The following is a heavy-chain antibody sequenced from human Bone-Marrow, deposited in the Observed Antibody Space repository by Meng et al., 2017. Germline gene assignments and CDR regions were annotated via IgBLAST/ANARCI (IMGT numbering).Heavy chain of an antibody. CDR2: LKQDGSDE. Sequence: ESPKILCSALGFIFKDYSMTWVRQAPGQGLEWAANLKQDGSDEYYVDSVKGRFTISRDNTKNSLYLQMNNLKAEDTAVYYCARDRGGSGSEFYYYYGMDVWGQGTTVTVSS. V-gene: IGHV3-7*01. D-gene: IGHD3-10*01. CDR3: ARDRGGSGSEFYYYYGMDV. CDR1: GFIFKDYS. J-gene: IGHJ6*02.